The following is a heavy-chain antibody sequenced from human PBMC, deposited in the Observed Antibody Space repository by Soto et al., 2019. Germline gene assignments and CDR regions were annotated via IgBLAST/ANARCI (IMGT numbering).Heavy chain of an antibody. CDR3: ARHGVHFWYFAL. D-gene: IGHD6-6*01. Sequence: QLQLQESGPGLVKPSETLSLTCSVSGGSISSSSYYWGYIRQPPGKGQEWIGSIYYSGSTYYSPSLKSRATLSLDTSKNQFSLKLSSVTAADTAVYYCARHGVHFWYFALWGRGTLVTVSS. CDR2: IYYSGST. J-gene: IGHJ2*01. CDR1: GGSISSSSYY. V-gene: IGHV4-39*01.